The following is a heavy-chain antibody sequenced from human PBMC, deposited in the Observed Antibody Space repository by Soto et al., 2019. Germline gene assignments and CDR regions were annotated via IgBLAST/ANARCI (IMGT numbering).Heavy chain of an antibody. D-gene: IGHD4-17*01. CDR3: AKETTVTTFMGYYYYYGMDV. CDR1: GFTFSTYG. Sequence: QVQLVESGGGVVQPGRPLRLSCAASGFTFSTYGMHWVRQAPGKGLELVAVISDDGSNKYYADSVRGRFTISRDNSKNSLYRQMTSLRAEDTAVYYCAKETTVTTFMGYYYYYGMDVWGQGTTVTVSS. CDR2: ISDDGSNK. J-gene: IGHJ6*02. V-gene: IGHV3-30*18.